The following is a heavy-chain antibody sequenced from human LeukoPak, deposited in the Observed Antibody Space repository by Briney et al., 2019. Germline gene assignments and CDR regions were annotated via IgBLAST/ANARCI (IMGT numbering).Heavy chain of an antibody. CDR3: AKDRPAVAVAGTAAFDY. J-gene: IGHJ4*02. V-gene: IGHV3-23*01. CDR2: ISGSGGST. D-gene: IGHD6-19*01. Sequence: HAGGSLRLSCAASGFTFSSYAMSWVRQAPGKGLEWVSAISGSGGSTYYADSVKGRFTISRDYSKNTLYLQMNSLRAEDTSVYYCAKDRPAVAVAGTAAFDYWGQGTLVTVSS. CDR1: GFTFSSYA.